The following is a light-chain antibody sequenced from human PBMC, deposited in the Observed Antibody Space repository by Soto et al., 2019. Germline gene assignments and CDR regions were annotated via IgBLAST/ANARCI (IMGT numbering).Light chain of an antibody. CDR3: HQYYSPPQP. V-gene: IGKV4-1*01. Sequence: DIVMTQSPDSLAVSLGERAIIHGKSSQSVLFSSNNKNYLAWYQQRPGQPPKLLIYWASTRHSGVPDRFSGSGSGTDFTLTISSLQAEDVAVYYCHQYYSPPQPFGQGTKVEIK. CDR2: WAS. J-gene: IGKJ1*01. CDR1: QSVLFSSNNKNY.